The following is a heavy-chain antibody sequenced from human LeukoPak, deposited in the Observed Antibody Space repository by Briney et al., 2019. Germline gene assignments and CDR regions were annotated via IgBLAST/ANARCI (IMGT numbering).Heavy chain of an antibody. CDR1: GFSFSASS. CDR3: AKCDYSSTWYADYFDY. Sequence: GGSLRLSCAASGFSFSASSMSWVRQTPGKGLEWVSSISENGRSTYYAGSVKGRFTISRDNSKSTLYLQMNSLRPEDTAVYSCAKCDYSSTWYADYFDYWGQGTLVTVSS. D-gene: IGHD6-13*01. CDR2: ISENGRST. V-gene: IGHV3-23*01. J-gene: IGHJ4*02.